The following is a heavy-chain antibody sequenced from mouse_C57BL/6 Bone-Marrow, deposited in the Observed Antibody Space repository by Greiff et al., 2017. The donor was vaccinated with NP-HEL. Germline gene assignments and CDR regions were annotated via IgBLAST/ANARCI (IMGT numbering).Heavy chain of an antibody. CDR1: GFTFSDAW. J-gene: IGHJ1*03. Sequence: EVQLVESGGGLVQPGGSMKLSCAASGFTFSDAWMDWVRQSPEKGLEWVAEIRNKANNHATYYAESVKGRFTISRDDSKSSVYLQMNSLRAEDTGIYYCTRPPYYGSPYWYFDVWGTGTTVTVSS. CDR3: TRPPYYGSPYWYFDV. D-gene: IGHD1-1*01. CDR2: IRNKANNHAT. V-gene: IGHV6-6*01.